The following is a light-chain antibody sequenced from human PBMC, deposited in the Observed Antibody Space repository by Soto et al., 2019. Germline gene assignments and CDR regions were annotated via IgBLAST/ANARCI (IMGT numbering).Light chain of an antibody. CDR1: QSVSSN. Sequence: EIELTKSPGTLSLSPGERASLSCRASQSVSSNLVWYQQKPGQAPRLLIYGASTRVTGIPARFSGSGSGTEFTLTISSLQPEDFATYYCQQHGQWPITFGQGTRLEI. J-gene: IGKJ5*01. CDR3: QQHGQWPIT. V-gene: IGKV3-15*01. CDR2: GAS.